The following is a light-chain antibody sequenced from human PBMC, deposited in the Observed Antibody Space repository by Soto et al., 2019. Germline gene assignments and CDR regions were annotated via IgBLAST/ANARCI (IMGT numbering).Light chain of an antibody. Sequence: DIQMTQSPSTLSASVGDRVTITCRASQSISKYLAWYQQKPGKAPKLLISKASTLQSGVPSRFSGSGSGTYFTLTINSLQPDDFATYYCQQYNTYPVWTFGQGTKVEIK. J-gene: IGKJ1*01. CDR2: KAS. CDR3: QQYNTYPVWT. CDR1: QSISKY. V-gene: IGKV1-5*03.